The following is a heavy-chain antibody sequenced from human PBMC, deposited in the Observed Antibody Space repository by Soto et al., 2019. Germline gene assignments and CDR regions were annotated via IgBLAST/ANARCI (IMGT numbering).Heavy chain of an antibody. CDR3: AHTDSDYYGSGSLDY. CDR1: GFSLSTSGVG. D-gene: IGHD3-10*01. J-gene: IGHJ4*02. V-gene: IGHV2-5*02. CDR2: IYWDDDK. Sequence: GSGPTLVNPTQTLTLTCTFSGFSLSTSGVGVGWIRQPPGKALEWLALIYWDDDKRYSPSLKSRLTITKDTSKNQVVLTMTNMDPVDTATFYCAHTDSDYYGSGSLDYWGQGTLVTVSS.